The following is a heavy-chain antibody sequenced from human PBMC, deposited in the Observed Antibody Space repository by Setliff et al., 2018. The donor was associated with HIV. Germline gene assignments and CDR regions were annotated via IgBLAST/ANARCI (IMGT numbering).Heavy chain of an antibody. J-gene: IGHJ4*02. CDR3: ARGRFVGFDY. CDR1: GGSFSNYY. Sequence: PSETLSLTCAVYGGSFSNYYWSWIRQPPGKGLEWIGEINHSGSTNYNPSLKSRVSISVDTSKKQFSLKLSSVSAADTAVYYCARGRFVGFDYWGQGTLVTVSS. D-gene: IGHD3-16*02. V-gene: IGHV4-34*01. CDR2: INHSGST.